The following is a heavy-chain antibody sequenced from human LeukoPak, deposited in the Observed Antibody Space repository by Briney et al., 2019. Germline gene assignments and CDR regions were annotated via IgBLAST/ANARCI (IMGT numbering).Heavy chain of an antibody. CDR1: GFTFTGYY. J-gene: IGHJ5*02. Sequence: ASVKVSCKTSGFTFTGYYMHWVRQAPGQGLEWMGWISPNSGGTNYAQKFQGRVTMTRDTSISTAYMELSRLRSDDTAVYYCARDYVGDNWFDPWGQGTLVTVSS. D-gene: IGHD3-16*01. V-gene: IGHV1-2*02. CDR2: ISPNSGGT. CDR3: ARDYVGDNWFDP.